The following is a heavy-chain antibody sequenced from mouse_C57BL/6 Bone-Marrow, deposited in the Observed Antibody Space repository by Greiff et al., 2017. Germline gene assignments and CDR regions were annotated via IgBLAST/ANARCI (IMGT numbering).Heavy chain of an antibody. J-gene: IGHJ2*01. V-gene: IGHV1-50*01. D-gene: IGHD1-1*01. CDR3: ASTTVVATDYFDY. CDR1: GCTFTSYW. Sequence: QVQLQQSGAELVKPGASVKLSCKASGCTFTSYWMQWVKQRPGQGLEWIGEIDPSDSYTNYNQKFKGKATLTVDTSSSTAYMQLSSLPSEDSAVYYCASTTVVATDYFDYWGQGTTLTVSS. CDR2: IDPSDSYT.